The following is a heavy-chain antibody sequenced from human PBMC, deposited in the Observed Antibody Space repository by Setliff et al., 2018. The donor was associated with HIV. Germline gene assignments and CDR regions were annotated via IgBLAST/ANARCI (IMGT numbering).Heavy chain of an antibody. CDR3: ARDRRGSSRFYFDY. J-gene: IGHJ4*02. CDR2: ISSSSGTI. Sequence: GGSLRLSCAASGFTFGDYSVNWVRQAPGKGPEWVSYISSSSGTIYYADSVKGRFTISRDNAKMYLHMNSLRAEDTAVYYCARDRRGSSRFYFDYWGQGTLVTVSS. V-gene: IGHV3-48*01. D-gene: IGHD6-13*01. CDR1: GFTFGDYS.